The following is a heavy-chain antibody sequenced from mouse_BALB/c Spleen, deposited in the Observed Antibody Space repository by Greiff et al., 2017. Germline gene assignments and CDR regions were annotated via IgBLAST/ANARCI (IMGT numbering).Heavy chain of an antibody. D-gene: IGHD4-1*01. Sequence: EVQVVESGGGLVQPGGSLRLSCATSGFTFSDFYMEWVRQPPGKRLEWFAASRNKANDYTTEYSASVKGRFIVSRDTSQSILYLQMNALRAEDTAIYYCARDVELGSFDYWGQGTTLTVSS. J-gene: IGHJ2*01. CDR2: SRNKANDYTT. CDR3: ARDVELGSFDY. V-gene: IGHV7-1*02. CDR1: GFTFSDFY.